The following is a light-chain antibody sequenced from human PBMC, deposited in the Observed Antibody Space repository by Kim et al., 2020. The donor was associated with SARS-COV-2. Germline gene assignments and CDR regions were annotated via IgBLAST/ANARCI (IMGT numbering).Light chain of an antibody. J-gene: IGLJ2*01. CDR2: QDS. CDR3: QAWDSSIV. V-gene: IGLV3-1*01. Sequence: SYELTQPPSVSVSPGQTASITCSGDKLGDKYACWYQQKPGQSPVLVIYQDSKRPSGIPERFSGSNSGNTATLTISGTQAMDEADYYCQAWDSSIVFDGGTKLTVL. CDR1: KLGDKY.